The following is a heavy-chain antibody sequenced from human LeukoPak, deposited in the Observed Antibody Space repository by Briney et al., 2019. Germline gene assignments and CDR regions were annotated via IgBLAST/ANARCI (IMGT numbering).Heavy chain of an antibody. CDR2: IYHSGST. CDR3: ARDLVSGGIAVAGPFDY. D-gene: IGHD6-19*01. V-gene: IGHV4-38-2*02. J-gene: IGHJ4*02. Sequence: SETLSLTCAVSGYSISSGYYWGWIRQPPGKGLEWIGSIYHSGSTYHNPSLKSRVTISVDTSKNQFSLKLSSVTAADTAVYYCARDLVSGGIAVAGPFDYWGQGTLVTVSS. CDR1: GYSISSGYY.